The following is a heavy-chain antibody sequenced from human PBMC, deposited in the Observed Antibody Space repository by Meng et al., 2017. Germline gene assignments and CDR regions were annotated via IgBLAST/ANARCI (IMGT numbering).Heavy chain of an antibody. J-gene: IGHJ4*02. V-gene: IGHV4-4*02. CDR3: ARDGRSWD. CDR2: IYHSGST. D-gene: IGHD7-27*01. Sequence: GRRQGSGPGLVTPSGPLCPTCAGSGGSISSSNWWSWVRKPPGKGLGWIGEIYHSGSTNYNPSLKSRVTISVDKSKNQFSLKLSSVTAADTAVYYCARDGRSWDWGQGTLVTVSS. CDR1: GGSISSSNW.